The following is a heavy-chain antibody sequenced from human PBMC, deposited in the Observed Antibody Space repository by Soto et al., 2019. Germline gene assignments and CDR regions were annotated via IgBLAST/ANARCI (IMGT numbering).Heavy chain of an antibody. V-gene: IGHV3-21*04. CDR1: GFTFSTYG. CDR2: ISDSGHYI. CDR3: AKDAPGSGYLSDC. J-gene: IGHJ4*02. Sequence: GGSLRLSCAASGFTFSTYGMNWVRQAPGKGLEWLSSISDSGHYIYYADSVKGRFTISRDNAKNSLFLQMNSLRGEDTAVYYCAKDAPGSGYLSDCWGQGTLVTVSS. D-gene: IGHD3-22*01.